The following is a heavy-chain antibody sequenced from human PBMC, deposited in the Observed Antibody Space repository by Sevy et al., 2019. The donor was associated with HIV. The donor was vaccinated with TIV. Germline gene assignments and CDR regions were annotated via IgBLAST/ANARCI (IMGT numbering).Heavy chain of an antibody. J-gene: IGHJ4*02. CDR2: IYYSGST. D-gene: IGHD3-22*01. CDR1: GGSISSYY. CDR3: ARDGCYDSSGYYAYFDY. Sequence: SETLSLTCTVSGGSISSYYWSWIRQPPGKGLEWIGYIYYSGSTNYNPSLKSRVTISVDTSKNQFSLKLSSVTAADTAVYYCARDGCYDSSGYYAYFDYWGQGTLVTVSS. V-gene: IGHV4-59*01.